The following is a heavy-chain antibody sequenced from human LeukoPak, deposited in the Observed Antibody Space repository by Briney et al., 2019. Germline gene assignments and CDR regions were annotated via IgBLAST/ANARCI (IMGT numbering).Heavy chain of an antibody. V-gene: IGHV3-23*01. J-gene: IGHJ4*02. CDR3: ARGPVIVGATWMVFDY. D-gene: IGHD1-26*01. CDR2: ISGSGGST. CDR1: GFTFSSYA. Sequence: PGGSLRLSCAASGFTFSSYAMSWVRQAPGKGLEWVSAISGSGGSTYYADSVKGRFTISRDNSKNTLYLQMNSLRAEDTAVYYCARGPVIVGATWMVFDYWGQGTLVTVSS.